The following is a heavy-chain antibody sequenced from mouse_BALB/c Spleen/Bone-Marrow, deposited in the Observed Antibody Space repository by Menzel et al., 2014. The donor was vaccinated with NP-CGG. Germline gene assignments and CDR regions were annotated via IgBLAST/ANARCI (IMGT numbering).Heavy chain of an antibody. CDR3: ARDWDYYAMDY. J-gene: IGHJ4*01. Sequence: VQLQQSGAELARPGASVRLSCKASGYTFTDYYINWVKQRTGQGLEWIGEIYPGSGNTYYNEKFKGKATLTADKSSSTAYMQISSLTSEDSAVYFCARDWDYYAMDYWGQGTSVTVSS. CDR1: GYTFTDYY. V-gene: IGHV1-77*01. D-gene: IGHD4-1*01. CDR2: IYPGSGNT.